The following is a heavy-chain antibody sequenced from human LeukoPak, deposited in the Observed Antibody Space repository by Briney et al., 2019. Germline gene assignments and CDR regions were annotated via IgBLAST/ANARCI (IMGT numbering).Heavy chain of an antibody. CDR1: GGSFSGYY. J-gene: IGHJ4*02. CDR3: ARRSAVAGTVDY. Sequence: PSETLSLTCAVYGGSFSGYYWSWIRQPPGKGLEWIGEINHSGSTNYNPSPKSRVTISVDTSKNQFSLKLSSVTAADTAVYYCARRSAVAGTVDYWGQGTLVTVSS. V-gene: IGHV4-34*01. CDR2: INHSGST. D-gene: IGHD6-19*01.